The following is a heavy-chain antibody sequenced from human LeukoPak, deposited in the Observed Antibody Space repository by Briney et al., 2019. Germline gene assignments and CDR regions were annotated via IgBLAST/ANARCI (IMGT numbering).Heavy chain of an antibody. J-gene: IGHJ6*03. CDR2: IIPIFGTA. CDR3: ASGSSSSWSHYYYYYYMDV. CDR1: GGTFSSYA. Sequence: SVKVSCKASGGTFSSYAISWVRQAPGQGLEWMGGIIPIFGTANYAQKFQGRVTITTDESTSTAYMELSSLRSEDTAVYYCASGSSSSWSHYYYYYYMDVWGKRTTVTVSS. D-gene: IGHD6-13*01. V-gene: IGHV1-69*05.